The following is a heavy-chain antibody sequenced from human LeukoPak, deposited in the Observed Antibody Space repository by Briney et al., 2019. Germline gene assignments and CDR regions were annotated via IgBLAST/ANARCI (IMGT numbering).Heavy chain of an antibody. J-gene: IGHJ5*02. D-gene: IGHD6-6*01. CDR2: ISYDGSNK. Sequence: GGSLRLSRAASGFTFSSYGMHWVRQAPGKGLEWVAVISYDGSNKYYADSVKGRFTISRDNSKNTLYLQMNSLRAEDTAVYYCAKQPSVSYSSSSKSNWFDPWGQGTLVTVSS. CDR3: AKQPSVSYSSSSKSNWFDP. CDR1: GFTFSSYG. V-gene: IGHV3-30*18.